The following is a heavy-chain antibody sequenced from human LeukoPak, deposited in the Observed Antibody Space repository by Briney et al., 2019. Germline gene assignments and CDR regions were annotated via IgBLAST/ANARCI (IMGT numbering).Heavy chain of an antibody. D-gene: IGHD5-12*01. CDR1: GGSIKSYF. CDR3: ARGNSGYDDANDY. Sequence: PSETLSLTCSVSGGSIKSYFWSWIRQSPRKGLEWIGYISYRGSTNYNPTLKRRVIISIYTTTTKFSLNLSSVTSADTAAYYCARGNSGYDDANDYWGQGSLVTVSS. V-gene: IGHV4-59*08. J-gene: IGHJ4*02. CDR2: ISYRGST.